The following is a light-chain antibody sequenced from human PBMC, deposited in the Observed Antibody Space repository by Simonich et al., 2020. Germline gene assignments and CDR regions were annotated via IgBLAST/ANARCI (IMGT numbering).Light chain of an antibody. V-gene: IGKV2D-29*02. CDR1: QSLLHSDGNTY. CDR2: EGS. Sequence: DIVMTQTPLSLSVTPGQPASISCKSSQSLLHSDGNTYLYWYLQKPGQSPQLLIYEGSNRFSGGPDRFSGSGSGTDFTLKISRVEAEDVGVYYCMQSIQLGWTFGQGTKVEIK. CDR3: MQSIQLGWT. J-gene: IGKJ1*01.